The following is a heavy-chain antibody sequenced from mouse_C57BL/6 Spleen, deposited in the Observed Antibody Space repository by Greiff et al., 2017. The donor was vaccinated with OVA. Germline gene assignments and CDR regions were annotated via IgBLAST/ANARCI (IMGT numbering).Heavy chain of an antibody. J-gene: IGHJ2*01. D-gene: IGHD2-5*01. CDR2: IDPETGGT. V-gene: IGHV1-15*01. CDR3: KDSNFDY. Sequence: QVQLQQSGAELVKPGASVTLSCKASGYTFTDYEMHWVKQTPVHGLEWIGAIDPETGGTAYNQKFKGKAILTADKSSSTAYMELRSLTSEDSAVYYCKDSNFDYWGRGTTLTVSS. CDR1: GYTFTDYE.